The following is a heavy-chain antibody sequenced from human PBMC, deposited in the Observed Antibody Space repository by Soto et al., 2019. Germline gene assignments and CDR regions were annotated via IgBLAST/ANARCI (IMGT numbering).Heavy chain of an antibody. CDR2: IYYSGST. D-gene: IGHD4-17*01. CDR3: ARERRTVTKNYYYYYMDV. J-gene: IGHJ6*03. Sequence: QVQLQESGPGLVKPSQTLSLTCTVPGGSISSGGYYWSWIRQHPGKGLEGIGYIYYSGSTYYNPSLKSRVTISVDTSKNQFSLKLSSVTAADTAVYYCARERRTVTKNYYYYYMDVWGKGTTVTVSS. CDR1: GGSISSGGYY. V-gene: IGHV4-31*03.